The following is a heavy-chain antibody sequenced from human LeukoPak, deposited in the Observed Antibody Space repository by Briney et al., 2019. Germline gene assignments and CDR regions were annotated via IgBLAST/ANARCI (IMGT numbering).Heavy chain of an antibody. J-gene: IGHJ6*02. CDR3: ARRWERITMIVVVNGMDV. CDR2: ISGSGGST. CDR1: GFTFDDYA. V-gene: IGHV3-23*01. D-gene: IGHD3-22*01. Sequence: PGGSLRLSCAASGFTFDDYAMHWVRQAPGKGLEWVSAISGSGGSTYYADSMKGRFTISRDNSKNTLYLQMNSLRAEDTAVYYCARRWERITMIVVVNGMDVWGQGTTVTVSS.